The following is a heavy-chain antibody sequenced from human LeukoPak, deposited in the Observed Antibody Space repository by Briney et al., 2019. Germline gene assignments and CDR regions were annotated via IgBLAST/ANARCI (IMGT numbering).Heavy chain of an antibody. CDR1: GGSISSYY. CDR2: IYYTGST. D-gene: IGHD6-19*01. J-gene: IGHJ4*02. CDR3: ARAFSSGWYPYSIGGLWFDY. V-gene: IGHV4-59*01. Sequence: SETLSLTCTVSGGSISSYYWSWIRQPPRKGLEWIGNIYYTGSTNYNPSLKSRVTISVDTSKNQFSLKLSSVTAADTAVYYCARAFSSGWYPYSIGGLWFDYWGQGTLVTVSS.